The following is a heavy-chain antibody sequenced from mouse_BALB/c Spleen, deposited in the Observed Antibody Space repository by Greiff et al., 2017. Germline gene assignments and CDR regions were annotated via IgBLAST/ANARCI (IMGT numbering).Heavy chain of an antibody. CDR3: AREDYASYDYAMDY. CDR1: GFNIKDTY. V-gene: IGHV14-3*02. D-gene: IGHD2-4*01. CDR2: IDPANGNT. J-gene: IGHJ4*01. Sequence: VQLQQSGAELVKPGASVKLSCTASGFNIKDTYMHWVKQRPEQGLEWIGRIDPANGNTKYDPKFQGKATITADTSSNTAYLQLSSLTSEDTAVYYCAREDYASYDYAMDYWGQGTSVTVSS.